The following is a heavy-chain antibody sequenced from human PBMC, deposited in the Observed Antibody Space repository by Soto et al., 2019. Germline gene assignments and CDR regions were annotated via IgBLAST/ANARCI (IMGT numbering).Heavy chain of an antibody. Sequence: KVYWKGVGYALSELSMHWLRKKPGKGLEWMGGFDPEDGETIYAQKFQGRVTMTEDTSTDTAYMELSSLRSEDTAVYYCATSVGCSGGSCYSYAFDIWGQGTMVTVSS. V-gene: IGHV1-24*01. CDR2: FDPEDGET. J-gene: IGHJ3*02. CDR3: ATSVGCSGGSCYSYAFDI. D-gene: IGHD2-15*01. CDR1: GYALSELS.